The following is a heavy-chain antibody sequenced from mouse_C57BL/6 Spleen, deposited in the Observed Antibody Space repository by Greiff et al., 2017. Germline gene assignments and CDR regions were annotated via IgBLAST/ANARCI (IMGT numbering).Heavy chain of an antibody. CDR1: GYTFTSYW. CDR3: ARDGSSSWDY. D-gene: IGHD1-1*01. Sequence: QVPLQQPGAELVMPGASVKLSCKASGYTFTSYWMHWVKQRPGQGLEWIGEIDPSDSYTNYNQKFKGKSTLTVDKSSSTAYMQLSSLTSEDSAVYYCARDGSSSWDYWGQGTSVTVSS. J-gene: IGHJ4*01. V-gene: IGHV1-69*01. CDR2: IDPSDSYT.